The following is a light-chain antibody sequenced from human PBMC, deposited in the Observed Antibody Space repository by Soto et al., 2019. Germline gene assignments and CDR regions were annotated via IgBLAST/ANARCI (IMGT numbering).Light chain of an antibody. CDR1: QSISSW. V-gene: IGKV1-5*01. J-gene: IGKJ1*01. Sequence: DIQMTQSPSTLSASVGDRVTITCRASQSISSWLAWYQQKPGKAPKLLIYDASSLDSGVPSRFSGRGSGTEFTLTTSSLQPDDFAAYYGQQYNSYRTFGQGTKVEIK. CDR2: DAS. CDR3: QQYNSYRT.